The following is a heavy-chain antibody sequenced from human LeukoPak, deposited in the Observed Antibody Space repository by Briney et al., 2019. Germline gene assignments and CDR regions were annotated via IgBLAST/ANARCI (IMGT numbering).Heavy chain of an antibody. CDR1: GLTFSNYC. Sequence: PGGSLRLSCVVSGLTFSNYCMTWVRQAPGKGLEWVATIKRDGSEKFYVDSVKGRFTISRDNAKNSLYLQMNSLRAEDTAVYYCARRRYNWNAIDYWGQGTLVTVSS. J-gene: IGHJ4*02. CDR3: ARRRYNWNAIDY. CDR2: IKRDGSEK. V-gene: IGHV3-7*03. D-gene: IGHD1-20*01.